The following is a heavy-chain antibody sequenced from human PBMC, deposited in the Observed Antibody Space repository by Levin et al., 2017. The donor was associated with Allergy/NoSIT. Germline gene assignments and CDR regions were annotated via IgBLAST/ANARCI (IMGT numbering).Heavy chain of an antibody. D-gene: IGHD3-3*01. Sequence: RGESLKISCAGSGFPFRSYAFHWVRQAPGKGLEWMAVISYDGNYKHYADSLKGRVTISRDNSKTTLYLQMNSLRPDDTAVYYCAKAGHDVTSGSFFHGMDVWGQGTTVTVS. CDR1: GFPFRSYA. V-gene: IGHV3-30*18. CDR2: ISYDGNYK. J-gene: IGHJ6*02. CDR3: AKAGHDVTSGSFFHGMDV.